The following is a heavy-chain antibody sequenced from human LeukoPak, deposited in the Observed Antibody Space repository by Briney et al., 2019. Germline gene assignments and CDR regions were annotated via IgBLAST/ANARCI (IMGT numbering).Heavy chain of an antibody. CDR2: INHSGST. Sequence: PSETLSLTCAVYGGSFSGYYWSWIRQPPGKGLEWIGEINHSGSTNYNPSLKSRVTISVDTSKNQFSLKLSSVTAADTAVYYCARAGSITMVRGVISSLDYWGQGTLVTVSS. CDR3: ARAGSITMVRGVISSLDY. D-gene: IGHD3-10*01. CDR1: GGSFSGYY. V-gene: IGHV4-34*01. J-gene: IGHJ4*02.